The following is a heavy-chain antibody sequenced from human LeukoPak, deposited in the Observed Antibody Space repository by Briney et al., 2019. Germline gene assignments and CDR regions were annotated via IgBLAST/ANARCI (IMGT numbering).Heavy chain of an antibody. V-gene: IGHV1-69*04. D-gene: IGHD5-24*01. CDR2: IIPILGIA. Sequence: GSSVKVSCKASGGTFSSYTISWVRQAPGQGLEWMGRIIPILGIANYAQKFQGRVTITAEKSTSTAYMELSSLRSEDTAVYYCARDHEMGGMDVWGQGTTVTVSS. J-gene: IGHJ6*02. CDR1: GGTFSSYT. CDR3: ARDHEMGGMDV.